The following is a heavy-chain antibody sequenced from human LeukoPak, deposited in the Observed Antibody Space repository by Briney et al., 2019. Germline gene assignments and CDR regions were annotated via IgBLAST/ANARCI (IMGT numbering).Heavy chain of an antibody. CDR1: GFTFDDYG. CDR2: INWNGGST. D-gene: IGHD2-2*01. J-gene: IGHJ6*03. CDR3: ARDQVVVVPAAIYYYMDV. Sequence: PGGSLRLSCAASGFTFDDYGMSWVRQAPGKGLEWVSGINWNGGSTGCADSVKGRFTISRDNAKNSLYLQMNSLRAEDTALYYCARDQVVVVPAAIYYYMDVWGKGTTVTVSS. V-gene: IGHV3-20*04.